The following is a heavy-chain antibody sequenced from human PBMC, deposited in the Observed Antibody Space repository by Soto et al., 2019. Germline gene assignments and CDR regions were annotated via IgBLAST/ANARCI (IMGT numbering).Heavy chain of an antibody. V-gene: IGHV1-69*01. J-gene: IGHJ5*01. CDR3: AGGGCSRGENWFVS. Sequence: QVQLVQSGADVKKPGSSVKVSCKASGGTFSSYAISWVRQAPGQGLEWMGGIIPIFGTANYAQKFQGRVTITADESTSTAYMELSSLGSEDTAVYYGAGGGCSRGENWFVSWGQGTLVTVSS. CDR1: GGTFSSYA. CDR2: IIPIFGTA. D-gene: IGHD3-16*01.